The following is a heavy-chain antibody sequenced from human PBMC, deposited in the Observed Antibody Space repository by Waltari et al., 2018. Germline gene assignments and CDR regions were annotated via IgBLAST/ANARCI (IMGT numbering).Heavy chain of an antibody. CDR1: GGSISSYY. CDR2: IYTSGGT. D-gene: IGHD3-22*01. Sequence: QVQLQESGPGLVKPSETLSLTCTVSGGSISSYYWSWIRQPAGKGLEWIGRIYTSGGTNYNPSLKSRVTISVDKSKNPFSLKLSSVTAADTAVYYCAREGIDSSGMFGPWGQGTLVTVSS. V-gene: IGHV4-4*07. CDR3: AREGIDSSGMFGP. J-gene: IGHJ5*02.